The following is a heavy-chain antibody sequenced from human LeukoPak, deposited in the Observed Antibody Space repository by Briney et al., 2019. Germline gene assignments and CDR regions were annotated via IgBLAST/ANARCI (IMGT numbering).Heavy chain of an antibody. J-gene: IGHJ4*02. Sequence: QPGGSLRLSCAASGFTFSSYAMNWVRQAPGKGLEWVSGISGSGGSTYYADSVKGRFTISRDNSKNTLYLQMNSLRAEDTAVYYCAKRIRDSSGYYYFDHWGQGTLVTVSS. CDR1: GFTFSSYA. CDR3: AKRIRDSSGYYYFDH. V-gene: IGHV3-23*01. CDR2: ISGSGGST. D-gene: IGHD3-22*01.